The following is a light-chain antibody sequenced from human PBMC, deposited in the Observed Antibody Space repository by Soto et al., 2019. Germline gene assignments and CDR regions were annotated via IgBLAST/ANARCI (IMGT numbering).Light chain of an antibody. CDR2: DAS. Sequence: ELVLTQSPATLSLSPGERATLSCRASQGVGSTLAWYQQEPGRAPRLLIYDASTRATGIPARFSGAGSGTEFTLTISGLQSDDFAVYYCQQRSNLPWTFGQGTKV. CDR3: QQRSNLPWT. V-gene: IGKV3-15*01. CDR1: QGVGST. J-gene: IGKJ1*01.